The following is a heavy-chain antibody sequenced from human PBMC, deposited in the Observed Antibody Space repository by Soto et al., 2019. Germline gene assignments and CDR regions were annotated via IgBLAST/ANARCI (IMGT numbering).Heavy chain of an antibody. V-gene: IGHV3-33*01. Sequence: WGSLRLSCAASGFIFSSLGMHWVRQAPGKGLEWVAHIWYYVSNTYYADSVKGRFTISRDNSRNTLYLQMNSLRAEDTAVYHCVRDLLGSGGHCEYWGQEKTVNVSS. J-gene: IGHJ4*02. CDR3: VRDLLGSGGHCEY. D-gene: IGHD7-27*01. CDR1: GFIFSSLG. CDR2: IWYYVSNT.